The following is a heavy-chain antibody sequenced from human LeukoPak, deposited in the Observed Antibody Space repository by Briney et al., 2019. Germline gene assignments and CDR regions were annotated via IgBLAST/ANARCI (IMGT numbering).Heavy chain of an antibody. CDR1: GGSISSYY. CDR3: ASYGGSSRYFDY. Sequence: SETLSLTCTVSGGSISSYYWSWIRQPAGKGLEWIGRIYTSGTTYYNPSLKSRVTISVDTSKNQFSLRLSSVTAADTAVYYCASYGGSSRYFDYWGQGTLVTVSS. D-gene: IGHD4-23*01. CDR2: IYTSGTT. V-gene: IGHV4-4*07. J-gene: IGHJ4*02.